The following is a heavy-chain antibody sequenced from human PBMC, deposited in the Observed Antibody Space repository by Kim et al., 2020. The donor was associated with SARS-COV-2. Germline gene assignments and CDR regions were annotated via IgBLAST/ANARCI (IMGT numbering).Heavy chain of an antibody. D-gene: IGHD3-22*01. CDR2: ISGSGGST. Sequence: GGSLRLSCAASGFTFSSYAMSWVRQAPGKGLEWVSAISGSGGSTYYADSVKGRFTISRDNSKNTLYLQMNSLRAEDTAVYYCAKGWGENNYYDSSGYLFLDYWGQGTLVTVSS. V-gene: IGHV3-23*01. J-gene: IGHJ4*02. CDR1: GFTFSSYA. CDR3: AKGWGENNYYDSSGYLFLDY.